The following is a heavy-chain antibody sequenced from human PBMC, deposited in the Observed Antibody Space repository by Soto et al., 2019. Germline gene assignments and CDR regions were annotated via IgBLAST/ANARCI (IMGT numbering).Heavy chain of an antibody. D-gene: IGHD2-15*01. CDR3: ARCYCSIGSCYACWHLDL. Sequence: QVHLVQSGAEVKEPGASVKVSCQASGYTFTNYAISWVRQAPGQGLEWMGWISPSTGDTDQAQGFQDRVTMTCDTSTNTANMELRSLGTDDTAVYYCARCYCSIGSCYACWHLDLWGPGTLVTVSS. CDR1: GYTFTNYA. J-gene: IGHJ2*01. CDR2: ISPSTGDT. V-gene: IGHV1-18*01.